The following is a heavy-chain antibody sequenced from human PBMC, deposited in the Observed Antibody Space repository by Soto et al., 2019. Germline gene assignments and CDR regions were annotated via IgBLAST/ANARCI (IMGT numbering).Heavy chain of an antibody. V-gene: IGHV1-69*01. CDR3: ARAAIHGSSWYFWFDL. CDR2: IIPLFGTT. Sequence: ASLKVSCKTSGGSFSSHAINWVRQAPGQGLEWMGGIIPLFGTTNYAQKFKGRVTISADESTSTAYMELSSLTSEDAAVYYCARAAIHGSSWYFWFDLWGRGTMV. J-gene: IGHJ2*01. CDR1: GGSFSSHA. D-gene: IGHD6-13*01.